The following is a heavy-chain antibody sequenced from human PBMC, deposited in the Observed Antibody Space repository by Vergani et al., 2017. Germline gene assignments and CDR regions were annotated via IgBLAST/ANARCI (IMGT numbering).Heavy chain of an antibody. CDR2: INHSGST. CDR3: ARGRYCSSTSCYTTNYYYMDV. Sequence: QVQLQQWGAGLLKPSETLSLTCAVYGGSFSGYYWSWIRQPPGKGLEWTGEINHSGSTNYNPSLKSRVTISVDTSKNQFSLKLSSVTAADTAVYYCARGRYCSSTSCYTTNYYYMDVWGKGTTVTVSS. V-gene: IGHV4-34*01. CDR1: GGSFSGYY. D-gene: IGHD2-2*02. J-gene: IGHJ6*03.